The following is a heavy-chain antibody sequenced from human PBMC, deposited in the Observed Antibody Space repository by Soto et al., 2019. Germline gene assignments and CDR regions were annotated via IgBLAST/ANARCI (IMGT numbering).Heavy chain of an antibody. V-gene: IGHV3-23*01. CDR2: ISGSGGST. CDR1: GFTFSSYA. CDR3: ANSYYYDSSGYYYPDY. J-gene: IGHJ4*02. D-gene: IGHD3-22*01. Sequence: EVQLLESGGGLVQPGGSLRLSCAASGFTFSSYAMSWVRQAPGKGLEWVSAISGSGGSTYYADSVKGRFTISRDNSKNTLYLQMNSLRAEDTAVYYCANSYYYDSSGYYYPDYWGQGTLVTVPS.